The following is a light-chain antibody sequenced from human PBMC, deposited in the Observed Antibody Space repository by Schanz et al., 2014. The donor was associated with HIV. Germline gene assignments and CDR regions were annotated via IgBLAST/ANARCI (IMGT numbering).Light chain of an antibody. Sequence: QTVVTQEPSLSVSPGGTVTLTCGLTSGPVSSSHYPSWYQQTPGQTPRTLIYNTNIRSSGAPGRFSGSILGNKAALTITGAQSDDESDYYCVVYVGKGIRVFGGGTKLTVL. V-gene: IGLV8-61*01. CDR2: NTN. CDR3: VVYVGKGIRV. CDR1: SGPVSSSHY. J-gene: IGLJ3*02.